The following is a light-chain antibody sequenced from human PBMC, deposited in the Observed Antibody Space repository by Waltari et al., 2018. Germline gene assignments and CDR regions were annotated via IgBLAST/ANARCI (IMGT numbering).Light chain of an antibody. CDR2: GNS. Sequence: QYVLTQPPSVSGVPGPRVTISCTGSSSNIGAGSDVHWYQQLPGTAPKLLIYGNSNRPSGVPDRFSGSKSGTSASLAITGLQAEDEADYYCQSYDSSLSALFGGGTKLTVL. CDR1: SSNIGAGSD. V-gene: IGLV1-40*01. J-gene: IGLJ2*01. CDR3: QSYDSSLSAL.